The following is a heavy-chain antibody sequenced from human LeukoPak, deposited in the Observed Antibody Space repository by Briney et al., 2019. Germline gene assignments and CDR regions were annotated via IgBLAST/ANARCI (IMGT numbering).Heavy chain of an antibody. CDR1: GGSISSYY. CDR3: ARDVKSGMDV. CDR2: IYYSGST. J-gene: IGHJ6*02. V-gene: IGHV4-59*01. Sequence: SQTLSLTCTVSGGSISSYYWSWIRQPPGKGLEWIGYIYYSGSTNYNPSLKSRVTISVDTSKNQFSLKLSSVTAADTAVYYCARDVKSGMDVWGQGTTVTVSS.